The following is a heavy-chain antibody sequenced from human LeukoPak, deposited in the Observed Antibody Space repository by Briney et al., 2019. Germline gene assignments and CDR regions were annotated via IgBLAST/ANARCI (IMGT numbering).Heavy chain of an antibody. D-gene: IGHD1-26*01. V-gene: IGHV3-9*01. J-gene: IGHJ4*02. CDR2: ISWNSGSI. CDR1: VFTFDDYV. CDR3: AKDRSGSYYVGLDY. Sequence: GGSLRLSCAASVFTFDDYVMHWVRQAPGKGLEWVAGISWNSGSISYADSVKGRFSISRDNAKNSLYLQMDSLRAEDTALYYCAKDRSGSYYVGLDYWGQGTLVSVSS.